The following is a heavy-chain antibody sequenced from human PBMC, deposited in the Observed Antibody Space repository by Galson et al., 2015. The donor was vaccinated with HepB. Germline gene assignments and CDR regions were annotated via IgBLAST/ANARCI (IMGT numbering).Heavy chain of an antibody. CDR2: LNSDDGST. D-gene: IGHD2-21*01. J-gene: IGHJ4*02. CDR1: GFTFSRYW. CDR3: VRGRGGEANNY. Sequence: SLRLSCAASGFTFSRYWMYWVRQAPGKGLVWVSRLNSDDGSTSCADSVKGRFTISRDIAKNTLYPQMNSLTAEDTALYYCVRGRGGEANNYWGQGTLVTVSS. V-gene: IGHV3-74*01.